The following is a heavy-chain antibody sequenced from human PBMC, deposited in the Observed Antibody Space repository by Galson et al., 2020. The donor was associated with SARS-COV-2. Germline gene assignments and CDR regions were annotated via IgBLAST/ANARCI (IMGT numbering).Heavy chain of an antibody. J-gene: IGHJ6*03. Sequence: GGYLRLSCAASGFTFSSYAMSWVRQAPGKGLEWVSVIYSGGSTYYADSVKGRFTISRDNSKNTLYLQMNSLRAEDTAVYYCVRSPTLYGDPCDYYVDVWGKGTTVTISS. CDR1: GFTFSSYA. V-gene: IGHV3-23*03. CDR2: IYSGGST. CDR3: VRSPTLYGDPCDYYVDV. D-gene: IGHD4-17*01.